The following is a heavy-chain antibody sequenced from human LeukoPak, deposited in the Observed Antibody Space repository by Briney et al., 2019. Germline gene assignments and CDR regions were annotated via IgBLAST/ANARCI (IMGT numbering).Heavy chain of an antibody. CDR1: GGSVYTSDYY. CDR2: IFYTGKT. J-gene: IGHJ4*02. Sequence: PSETLSLTCTVSGGSVYTSDYYWGWVRQPAGKGPEWIGDIFYTGKTNYNPSLKSRVSISIDTSKNQFSLKLTSVTAADTAVYYCARVFDSWGQGTLVTVPS. CDR3: ARVFDS. V-gene: IGHV4-39*07.